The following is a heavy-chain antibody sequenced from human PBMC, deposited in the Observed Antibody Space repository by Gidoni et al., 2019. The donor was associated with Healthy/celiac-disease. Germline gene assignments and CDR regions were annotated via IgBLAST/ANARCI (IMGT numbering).Heavy chain of an antibody. J-gene: IGHJ3*02. CDR1: FSSYA. Sequence: FSSYAMSWVRQAPGKGLEWVSAICGSGGSTYYADSVKGRFTISRDNSKNTLYLQMNSLRAEDTAVYYCAKAMRYCSSTSCSSFEGAFDIWGQGTMVTVSS. D-gene: IGHD2-2*01. V-gene: IGHV3-23*01. CDR2: ICGSGGST. CDR3: AKAMRYCSSTSCSSFEGAFDI.